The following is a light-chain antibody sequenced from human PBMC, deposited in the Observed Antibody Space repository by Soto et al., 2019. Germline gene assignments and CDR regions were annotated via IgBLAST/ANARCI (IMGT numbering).Light chain of an antibody. CDR3: GSYSSTDTPLV. Sequence: QSALAQPRSVSGSPGQSVTISCTGSSSDVGRYEYVSWYQQHSGKVPKLIIYEVTNRPSGISDRFSGSKSVNTASLTISGLQAEDESDYYCGSYSSTDTPLVFGTGTKVTVL. CDR1: SSDVGRYEY. J-gene: IGLJ1*01. CDR2: EVT. V-gene: IGLV2-11*01.